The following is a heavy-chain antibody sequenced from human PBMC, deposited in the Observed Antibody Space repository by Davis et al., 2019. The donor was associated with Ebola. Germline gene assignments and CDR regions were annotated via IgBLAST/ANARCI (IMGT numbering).Heavy chain of an antibody. Sequence: AASVKVSCKASGYTFTSYYMHWVRQAPGQGLEWMGIINPSGGSTSYAQKFQGRVTMTRDTSTSTVYMELSSLRSEDTAVYYCARAIHRIMVQGVIITPWFDPWGQGTLVTVSS. V-gene: IGHV1-46*01. CDR1: GYTFTSYY. CDR3: ARAIHRIMVQGVIITPWFDP. CDR2: INPSGGST. J-gene: IGHJ5*02. D-gene: IGHD3-10*01.